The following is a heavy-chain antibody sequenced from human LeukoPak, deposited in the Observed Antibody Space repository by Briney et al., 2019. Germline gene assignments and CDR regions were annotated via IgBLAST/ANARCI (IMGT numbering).Heavy chain of an antibody. J-gene: IGHJ4*02. CDR3: ARVEIPTIGTFDY. Sequence: SGTLSLTCAVSGGSISSGGYSWGCISQAPGKGLEWVGYIYYRGSTYYNPSLKSRVTISVDTSKNQFSLKLSSVTAADTAVYYCARVEIPTIGTFDYWGQGTLVTVSS. V-gene: IGHV4-30-2*05. CDR1: GGSISSGGYS. D-gene: IGHD1-1*01. CDR2: IYYRGST.